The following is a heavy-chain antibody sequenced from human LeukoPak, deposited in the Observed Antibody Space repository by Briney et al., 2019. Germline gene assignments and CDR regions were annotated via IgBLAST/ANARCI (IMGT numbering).Heavy chain of an antibody. J-gene: IGHJ5*02. CDR2: IYYSGST. Sequence: SETLSHTCTVSGGSISSYYWSWIRQPPGKGLEWIGYIYYSGSTNYNPSLKSRVTISVDTSKNQFSLKLSSVTAADTAVYYCARPVTTVASYHWDDPGPQGTLV. V-gene: IGHV4-59*08. CDR1: GGSISSYY. CDR3: ARPVTTVASYHWDDP. D-gene: IGHD4-11*01.